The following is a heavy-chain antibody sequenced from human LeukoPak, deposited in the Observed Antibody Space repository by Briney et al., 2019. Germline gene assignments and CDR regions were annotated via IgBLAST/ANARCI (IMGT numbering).Heavy chain of an antibody. CDR1: GYTFTGYY. D-gene: IGHD3-16*02. V-gene: IGHV1-2*02. J-gene: IGHJ4*02. CDR2: INPDSGGT. Sequence: ASEKICCKASGYTFTGYYRHWVRHAPGQVLEWMGGINPDSGGTNYAQKFQGRVTMTRDTSISTAYMELSRLRSDDTAVYYCARPSSEYDYVWGSYRYTYYFDYWGQGTLGTVSS. CDR3: ARPSSEYDYVWGSYRYTYYFDY.